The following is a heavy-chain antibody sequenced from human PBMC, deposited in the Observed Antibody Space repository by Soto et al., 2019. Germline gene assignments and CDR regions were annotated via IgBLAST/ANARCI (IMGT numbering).Heavy chain of an antibody. CDR1: GRSISSYY. J-gene: IGHJ4*02. V-gene: IGHV4-59*01. D-gene: IGHD6-6*01. CDR2: ISYSGST. CDR3: TRAVRRTSSPFDH. Sequence: SETLSLTCTVAGRSISSYYWSWIRQPPGKGLEWIAYISYSGSTNYNPSLRSRVTISLDTSKNQFSLKLSSVTAADTAVYYCTRAVRRTSSPFDHWGQGTLLTVSS.